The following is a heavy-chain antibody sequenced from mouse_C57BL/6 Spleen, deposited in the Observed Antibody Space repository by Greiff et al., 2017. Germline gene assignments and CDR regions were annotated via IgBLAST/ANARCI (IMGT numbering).Heavy chain of an antibody. J-gene: IGHJ3*01. Sequence: EVKLQESGAELVRPGASVKLSCTASGFNIKDDYMHWVKQRPEQGLEWIGWIDPENGDTEYASKFQGKATITAATSSNTAYLQLSSLTSEYAAVYYCTTGYDGYYLFAYWGQGTLVTVSA. CDR1: GFNIKDDY. V-gene: IGHV14-4*01. CDR2: IDPENGDT. CDR3: TTGYDGYYLFAY. D-gene: IGHD2-3*01.